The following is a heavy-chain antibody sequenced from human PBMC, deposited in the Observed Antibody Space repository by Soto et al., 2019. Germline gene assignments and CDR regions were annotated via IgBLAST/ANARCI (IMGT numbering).Heavy chain of an antibody. CDR3: AKDSSSGYYNHDAFDI. V-gene: IGHV3-9*01. CDR2: ISWNSGSI. Sequence: PGGSLRLSCAASGFTFDDYAMHWVRQAPGKGLEWVSGISWNSGSIGYADSVKGRFTISRDNAKNSLYLQMNSLRAEDTALYYCAKDSSSGYYNHDAFDIWGQGTMVTVSS. D-gene: IGHD3-22*01. J-gene: IGHJ3*02. CDR1: GFTFDDYA.